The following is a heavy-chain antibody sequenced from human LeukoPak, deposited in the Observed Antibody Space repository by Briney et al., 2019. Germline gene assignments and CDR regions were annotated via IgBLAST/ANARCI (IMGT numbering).Heavy chain of an antibody. J-gene: IGHJ4*02. Sequence: GGSLRLSCAASGFTFSSYGMHWVRQAPGKGLEWVAVISYDGSEKYYEDSVKGRLTISRDNSKNTLYLLMNSLRAEDTAMYYCAKDDSGGYYYTFDYWGQGTLATVSS. CDR2: ISYDGSEK. CDR3: AKDDSGGYYYTFDY. CDR1: GFTFSSYG. V-gene: IGHV3-30*18. D-gene: IGHD3-22*01.